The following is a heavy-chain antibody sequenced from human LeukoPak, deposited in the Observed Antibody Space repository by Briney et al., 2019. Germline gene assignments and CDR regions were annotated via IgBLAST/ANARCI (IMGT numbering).Heavy chain of an antibody. CDR2: IFNSGNT. V-gene: IGHV4-30-4*01. Sequence: SETLSLTCTVSGGSISSGDYYWSWIRQPPGKGLEWIGYIFNSGNTYYNPSLRSRVTISVDTSKNQFSLELSSVTAADTAVYYCARDRWFDSWGQGTLVTVSS. J-gene: IGHJ5*01. CDR1: GGSISSGDYY. CDR3: ARDRWFDS.